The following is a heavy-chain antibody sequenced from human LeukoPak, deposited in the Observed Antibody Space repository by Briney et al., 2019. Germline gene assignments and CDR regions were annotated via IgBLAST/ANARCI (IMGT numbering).Heavy chain of an antibody. CDR2: IYSSGSA. D-gene: IGHD3-3*01. CDR1: GGSIGNYY. J-gene: IGHJ4*02. CDR3: QSRYLEWLLEY. Sequence: NPSETLSLTCTVSGGSIGNYYWGWIRQPPGKGLEWIGSIYSSGSAYYNPSLKSRVTISVDTSKNQFSLRLSSVTAADTAVYYCQSRYLEWLLEYWGQGTLVTVSS. V-gene: IGHV4-39*01.